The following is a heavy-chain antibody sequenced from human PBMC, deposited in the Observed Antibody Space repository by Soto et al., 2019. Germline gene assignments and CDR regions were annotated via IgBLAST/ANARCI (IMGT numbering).Heavy chain of an antibody. J-gene: IGHJ4*02. Sequence: EVQLVESGGGLVQPGGSLRLSCAASGFTFSSQWMYWVRQSPGKGPVWVSYINSDGSRIAYADSVKGRFTISRDNAKNTLYWQMNSLRLEDTAVYYCVRDIRWGRGTLVTVSS. CDR3: VRDIR. CDR1: GFTFSSQW. CDR2: INSDGSRI. V-gene: IGHV3-74*03.